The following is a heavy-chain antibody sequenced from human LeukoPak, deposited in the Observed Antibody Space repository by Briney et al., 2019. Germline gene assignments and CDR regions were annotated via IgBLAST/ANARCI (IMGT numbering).Heavy chain of an antibody. Sequence: ASVKVSCKASGYTFTSYGISWVRQAPGQGLEWMGWISAYNGNTNYAQKLQGRVTMTTDTSTSTAYMELRSLRSDDTAVYYCARDPAVVVPAAAGRPAVAGLRELDYWGQGTLVTVSS. J-gene: IGHJ4*02. CDR3: ARDPAVVVPAAAGRPAVAGLRELDY. V-gene: IGHV1-18*01. CDR1: GYTFTSYG. CDR2: ISAYNGNT. D-gene: IGHD2-2*01.